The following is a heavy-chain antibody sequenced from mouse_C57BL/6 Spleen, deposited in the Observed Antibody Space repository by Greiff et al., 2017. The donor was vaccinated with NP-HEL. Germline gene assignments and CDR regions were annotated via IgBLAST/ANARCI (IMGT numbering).Heavy chain of an antibody. J-gene: IGHJ4*01. CDR3: ARADLNYAMDY. CDR1: GFTFSSYA. V-gene: IGHV5-4*01. CDR2: ISDGGSYT. Sequence: EVQRVESGGGLVKPGGSLKLSCAASGFTFSSYAMSWVRQTPEKRLEWVATISDGGSYTYYPDNVKGRFTISRDNAKNNLYLQMSHLKSEDTAMYYCARADLNYAMDYWGQGTSVTVSS.